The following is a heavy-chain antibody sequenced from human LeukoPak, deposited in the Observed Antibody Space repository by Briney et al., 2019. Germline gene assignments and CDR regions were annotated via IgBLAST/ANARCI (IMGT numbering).Heavy chain of an antibody. D-gene: IGHD1-1*01. CDR2: IYYSGST. J-gene: IGHJ5*02. CDR3: ARGLATRYRGEFDP. Sequence: PSETLSLTCTVSGGSISSSSYSWGWIRQPPGKGLEWIGSIYYSGSTYYNPSLKSRVTISVDTSKNQFSLKLSSVTAADTAVYYCARGLATRYRGEFDPWGQGTLVTVSS. CDR1: GGSISSSSYS. V-gene: IGHV4-39*07.